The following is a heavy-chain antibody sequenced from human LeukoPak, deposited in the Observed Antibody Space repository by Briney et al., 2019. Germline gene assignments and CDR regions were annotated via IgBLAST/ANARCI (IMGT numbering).Heavy chain of an antibody. CDR2: IYDSGST. J-gene: IGHJ3*02. V-gene: IGHV4-59*08. D-gene: IGHD3-10*01. CDR1: GDSISNQY. Sequence: PSETLSLTCTVSGDSISNQYWSWIRQPPGKGLQWIGYIYDSGSTNYNPSLKSRVTISLDTSKTQFSLKLTSVTPADTAVYYCARPAGWFGEFLGAFDIWGQGTMVTVSS. CDR3: ARPAGWFGEFLGAFDI.